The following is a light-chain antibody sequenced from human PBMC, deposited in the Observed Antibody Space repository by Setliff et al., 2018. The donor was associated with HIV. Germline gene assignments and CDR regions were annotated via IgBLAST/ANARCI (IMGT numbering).Light chain of an antibody. CDR3: NSYTTSGTRV. Sequence: QSALTQPASVSGPPGQSITISCTGTRSDVGADIYVSWYQHHPGKAPKLIIYEVSNRPSGVSNRFSGSKSGSTASLTISGLQAEDEADYYCNSYTTSGTRVFGTGTKVTVL. V-gene: IGLV2-14*01. J-gene: IGLJ1*01. CDR2: EVS. CDR1: RSDVGADIY.